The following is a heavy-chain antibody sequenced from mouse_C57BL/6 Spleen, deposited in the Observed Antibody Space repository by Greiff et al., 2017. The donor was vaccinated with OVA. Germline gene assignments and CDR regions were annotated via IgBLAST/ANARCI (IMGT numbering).Heavy chain of an antibody. V-gene: IGHV7-3*01. CDR1: GFTFTDYY. D-gene: IGHD2-4*01. J-gene: IGHJ4*01. Sequence: EVHLVESGGGLVQPGGSLSLSCAASGFTFTDYYMSWVRQPPGKALEWLGFIRNKANGYTTEYSASVKGRFTISRDNSQSILYLQMNALRAEDSATYYCARSGLRRSYYYAMDYWGQGTSVTVSS. CDR2: IRNKANGYTT. CDR3: ARSGLRRSYYYAMDY.